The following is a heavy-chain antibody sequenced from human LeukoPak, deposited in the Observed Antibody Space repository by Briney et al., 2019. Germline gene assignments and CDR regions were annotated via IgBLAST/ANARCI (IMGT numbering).Heavy chain of an antibody. J-gene: IGHJ4*02. D-gene: IGHD3-22*01. CDR3: ARAEIYYDSSGYYFY. CDR1: GYTFTGYY. CDR2: INPNSGGT. Sequence: ASVKVSCKASGYTFTGYYMHWVRQAPGQGLEWMGRINPNSGGTNYAQKFQGRVTMTRDTSISTAYMELSRLRSDDTAVYHCARAEIYYDSSGYYFYWGQGTLVTVSS. V-gene: IGHV1-2*06.